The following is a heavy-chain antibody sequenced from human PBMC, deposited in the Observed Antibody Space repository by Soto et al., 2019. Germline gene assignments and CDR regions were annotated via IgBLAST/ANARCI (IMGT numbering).Heavy chain of an antibody. D-gene: IGHD2-2*01. CDR1: GGSFSGYY. CDR2: INHSGST. CDR3: ARDLPAANYYYYGMDV. Sequence: SETLSLTCAVYGGSFSGYYWSWIRQPPGKGLEWIGEINHSGSTNYNPSLKSRVTISVDTSKNQFSLKLSSVTAADTAVYYCARDLPAANYYYYGMDVWGQGTTVTV. V-gene: IGHV4-34*01. J-gene: IGHJ6*02.